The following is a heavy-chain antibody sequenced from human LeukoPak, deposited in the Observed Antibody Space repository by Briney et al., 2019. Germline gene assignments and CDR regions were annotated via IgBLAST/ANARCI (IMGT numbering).Heavy chain of an antibody. J-gene: IGHJ3*02. CDR3: ARLSSWVFEI. Sequence: HPGGSLRLSCAASGFTFSSYAMHWVRQAPGKGLEWVAVISSDGTNKYYTDSVKGRFTISRDNSKNLLYLQMNSLRAEDTAVYFCARLSSWVFEIWGQGTMVTVSS. CDR1: GFTFSSYA. V-gene: IGHV3-30-3*01. CDR2: ISSDGTNK. D-gene: IGHD3-16*01.